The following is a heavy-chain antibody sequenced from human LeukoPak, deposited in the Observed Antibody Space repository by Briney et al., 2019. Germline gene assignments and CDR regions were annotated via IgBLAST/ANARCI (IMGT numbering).Heavy chain of an antibody. CDR1: GFTFTAFA. D-gene: IGHD5-12*01. CDR3: TRGTTDIVADVSDAFDI. J-gene: IGHJ3*02. CDR2: ISYDARNK. Sequence: GRSLRLSCAASGFTFTAFAMHWVRQAPGKGLEWVAAISYDARNKYYAVSVRGRFTISRDNSRNTLFLQLNSLKVEDTAVYFCTRGTTDIVADVSDAFDIWGQGSVVTVSS. V-gene: IGHV3-30*04.